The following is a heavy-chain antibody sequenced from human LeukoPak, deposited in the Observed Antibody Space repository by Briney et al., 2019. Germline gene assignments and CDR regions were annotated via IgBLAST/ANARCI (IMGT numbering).Heavy chain of an antibody. J-gene: IGHJ3*02. Sequence: PSETLSLTCTVSGGSISSYYWSWIRQPPGKGLEWIGYIHYSGSTNYNPSLKSRVTISVDTSKNQFSLKLSSVTAADTAVYYCARDGYYYDSSGYQYDAFDIWGQGTMVTVSS. CDR3: ARDGYYYDSSGYQYDAFDI. D-gene: IGHD3-22*01. CDR2: IHYSGST. V-gene: IGHV4-59*01. CDR1: GGSISSYY.